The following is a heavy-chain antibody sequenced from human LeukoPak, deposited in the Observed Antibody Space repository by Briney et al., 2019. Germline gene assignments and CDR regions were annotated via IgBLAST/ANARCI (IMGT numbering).Heavy chain of an antibody. D-gene: IGHD2-8*01. CDR3: ARDLYQLAGPEY. Sequence: GGSLRLSCAASGFTFSTYGMHWVRQAPGKGLEWVAVIWYDGSSKYYADSVKGRFTISRDKSKNTLYLEMNSLRAEDTAVYYCARDLYQLAGPEYWGQGTLVTVSS. V-gene: IGHV3-33*01. CDR2: IWYDGSSK. CDR1: GFTFSTYG. J-gene: IGHJ4*02.